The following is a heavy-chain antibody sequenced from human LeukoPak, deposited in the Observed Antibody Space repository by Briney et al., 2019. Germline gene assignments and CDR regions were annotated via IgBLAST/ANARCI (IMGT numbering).Heavy chain of an antibody. CDR1: GFTFDSSW. CDR3: AGGRAAGY. V-gene: IGHV3-7*01. Sequence: PGGSLRLSCAASGFTFDSSWMTWVRQAPGKGLEWVANINQDGSERYYVDSVKGRFTISNGNARNSLFLQMNSLRVEDTAVYYCAGGRAAGYWGQGTLVSVSS. D-gene: IGHD2-15*01. J-gene: IGHJ4*02. CDR2: INQDGSER.